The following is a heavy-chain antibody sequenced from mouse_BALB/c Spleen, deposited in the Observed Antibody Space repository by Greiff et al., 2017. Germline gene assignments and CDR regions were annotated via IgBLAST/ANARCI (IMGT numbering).Heavy chain of an antibody. Sequence: EVQRVESGGGLVQPGGSLRLSCATSGFTFTDYYMSWVRQPPGKALEWLGFIRNKANGYTTEYSASVKGRFTISRDNSQSILYLQMNTLRAEDSATYYCARDMGASYFDYWGQGTTLTVSS. J-gene: IGHJ2*01. V-gene: IGHV7-3*02. CDR3: ARDMGASYFDY. CDR2: IRNKANGYTT. CDR1: GFTFTDYY.